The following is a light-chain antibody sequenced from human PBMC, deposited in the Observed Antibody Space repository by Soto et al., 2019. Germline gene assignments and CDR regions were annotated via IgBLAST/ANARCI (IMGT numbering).Light chain of an antibody. Sequence: EIVMTQSPVTLSVSPGERATLSCRASLSVRSTYLAWYQQKPGQAPRLLIFGVSNRAAGIPARFSGSGSGTEFTLTISSLQSEDFAVYYCQQYGDWPLTFGGGTKVEIK. J-gene: IGKJ4*01. CDR1: LSVRSTY. CDR2: GVS. V-gene: IGKV3-15*01. CDR3: QQYGDWPLT.